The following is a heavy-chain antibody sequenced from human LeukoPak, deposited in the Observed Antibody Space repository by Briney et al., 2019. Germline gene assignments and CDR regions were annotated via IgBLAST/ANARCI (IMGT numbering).Heavy chain of an antibody. CDR1: GYTFTSYY. CDR3: ARSRHYDFWSGYPDYGMDV. CDR2: INPNSGGT. V-gene: IGHV1-2*04. J-gene: IGHJ6*02. Sequence: GASVKVSCKASGYTFTSYYMHWVRQAPGQGLEWMGWINPNSGGTNYAQKFQGWVTMTRDTSISTAYMELSRLRSDDTAVYYCARSRHYDFWSGYPDYGMDVWGQGTTVTVSS. D-gene: IGHD3-3*01.